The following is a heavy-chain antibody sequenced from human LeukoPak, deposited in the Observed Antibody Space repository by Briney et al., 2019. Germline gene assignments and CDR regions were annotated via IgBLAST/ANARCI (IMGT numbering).Heavy chain of an antibody. D-gene: IGHD6-19*01. J-gene: IGHJ4*02. CDR2: FTPNSGGT. Sequence: ASVKVSCKASGYTFTGYYIHWVRQAPGQGLEWMGWFTPNSGGTNCAQKFQGRVTMTRDTSISTAYMELSRLRSDDTAVYYCARGRYWGSSGPFNYFDYWGQGTLVTVSS. V-gene: IGHV1-2*02. CDR1: GYTFTGYY. CDR3: ARGRYWGSSGPFNYFDY.